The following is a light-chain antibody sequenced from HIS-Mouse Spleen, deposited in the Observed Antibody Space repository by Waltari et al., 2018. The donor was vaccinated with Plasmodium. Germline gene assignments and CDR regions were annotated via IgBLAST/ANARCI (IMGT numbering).Light chain of an antibody. Sequence: SYELTQPPSVSVSPGQTARITCSGDALPKKYAYWYQQKSGQAPVLVIYEDSKRPSGIPDRFSGSSSGTMATLTISGAQVEDEADYDCYSTDSSGNHRVFGGGTKLTVL. CDR1: ALPKKY. CDR2: EDS. CDR3: YSTDSSGNHRV. V-gene: IGLV3-10*01. J-gene: IGLJ3*02.